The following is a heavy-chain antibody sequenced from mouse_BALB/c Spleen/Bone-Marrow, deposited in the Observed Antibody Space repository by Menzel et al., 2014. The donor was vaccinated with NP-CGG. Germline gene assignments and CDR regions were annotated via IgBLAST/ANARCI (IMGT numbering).Heavy chain of an antibody. CDR2: ILPGSGST. J-gene: IGHJ1*01. D-gene: IGHD1-1*01. Sequence: QVQLQQSGAALMKPGASVKISCKATGYPFSSYWIEWVKQRPGHGLEWIGEILPGSGSTNYNEKFKGKATFTADTSSNTAYMQLSSLTSEDSAVYYCAREDGLWYFDVWGAGTTVTVSS. CDR3: AREDGLWYFDV. V-gene: IGHV1-9*01. CDR1: GYPFSSYW.